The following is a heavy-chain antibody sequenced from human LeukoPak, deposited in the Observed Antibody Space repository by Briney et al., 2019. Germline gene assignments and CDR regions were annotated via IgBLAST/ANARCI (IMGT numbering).Heavy chain of an antibody. Sequence: PGGSLRLSCAASGFTFSSYWMSWVRQAPGKGLEWVANIKQDGSEKYYVDSVKGRFTISRDNAKNTMYLQMNSLRAEDTAVYYCVRDSYYHPDYWGQGTLVTVSS. CDR2: IKQDGSEK. CDR1: GFTFSSYW. J-gene: IGHJ4*02. CDR3: VRDSYYHPDY. V-gene: IGHV3-7*01. D-gene: IGHD3-10*01.